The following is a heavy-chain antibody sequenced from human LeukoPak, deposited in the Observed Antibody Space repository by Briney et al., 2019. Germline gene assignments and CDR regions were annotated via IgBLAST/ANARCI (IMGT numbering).Heavy chain of an antibody. V-gene: IGHV4-39*01. CDR2: IYYSGST. D-gene: IGHD3-22*01. CDR1: GGSISSSSCY. CDR3: ARRNYYDSRGYYYEDY. Sequence: PSETLSLTCTVSGGSISSSSCYWGWIRQPPGKGLEWIGSIYYSGSTYYNPSLKSRVTISVDTSKNQFSLKLSSVTAADTAVYYCARRNYYDSRGYYYEDYWGQGTLVTVSS. J-gene: IGHJ4*02.